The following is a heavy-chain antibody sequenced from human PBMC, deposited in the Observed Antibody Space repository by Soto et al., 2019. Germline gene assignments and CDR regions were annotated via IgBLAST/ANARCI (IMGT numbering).Heavy chain of an antibody. D-gene: IGHD3-10*01. CDR2: IKSKTDGGTT. CDR3: TTDPAYYYGSGSYYKRDY. V-gene: IGHV3-15*01. CDR1: GFTFSNAW. J-gene: IGHJ4*02. Sequence: EVQLVESGGGLVKPGGSLRLSCAASGFTFSNAWMNWVRQAPGKGLEWVGRIKSKTDGGTTDYAAPVKGRFTISRDDSKNTLYLQMNSLKTEDTAVYYCTTDPAYYYGSGSYYKRDYWGQGTLVTVSS.